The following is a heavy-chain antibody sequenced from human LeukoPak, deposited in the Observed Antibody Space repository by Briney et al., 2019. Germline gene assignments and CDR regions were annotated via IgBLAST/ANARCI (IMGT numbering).Heavy chain of an antibody. J-gene: IGHJ6*02. Sequence: ASVKVSCKASGYTFTSYYMHWVRQAPGQGLEWMGIINPSGGSTSYAQKFQGRVTMTRDTSTSTVYMELSGLRSEDTAVYYCARDYDSSGYYYYYYYGMDVWGQGTTVTVSS. CDR1: GYTFTSYY. V-gene: IGHV1-46*01. D-gene: IGHD3-22*01. CDR3: ARDYDSSGYYYYYYYGMDV. CDR2: INPSGGST.